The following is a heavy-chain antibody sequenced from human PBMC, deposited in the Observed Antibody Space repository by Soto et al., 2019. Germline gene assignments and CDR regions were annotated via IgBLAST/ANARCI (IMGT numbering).Heavy chain of an antibody. CDR3: AKETPLLGGLLAIDY. CDR1: GFTFSSYA. V-gene: IGHV3-23*01. CDR2: INDNGGRT. D-gene: IGHD3-16*02. Sequence: GGSLRLSCAASGFTFSSYAMSWVRQAPGKGLEWVSAINDNGGRTYYADSVKGRFTISRDNSKNTLDLQMNSLRAEDTAIYYCAKETPLLGGLLAIDYWGQGTLVTVSS. J-gene: IGHJ4*02.